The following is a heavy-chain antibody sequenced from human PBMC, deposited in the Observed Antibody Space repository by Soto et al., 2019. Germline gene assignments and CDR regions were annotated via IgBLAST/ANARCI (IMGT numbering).Heavy chain of an antibody. J-gene: IGHJ4*02. CDR2: ISTNGNT. CDR1: GGSISYNY. CDR3: ATQGRGVPSDN. Sequence: QVQLQESGPGLVKPSETLSLTCTVSGGSISYNYWSWIRQTPGKGLEWIGYISTNGNTDCNPSLKSRVSMSVDMSKKQFSLKLSSLTAADTAVYYCATQGRGVPSDNWGQGTLVTVSS. D-gene: IGHD2-8*02. V-gene: IGHV4-59*08.